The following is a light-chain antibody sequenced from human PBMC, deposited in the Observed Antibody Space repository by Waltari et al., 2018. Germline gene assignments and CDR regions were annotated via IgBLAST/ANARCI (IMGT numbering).Light chain of an antibody. V-gene: IGKV3-20*01. Sequence: DIVLTQSPGTLSLSPGGRATLSCRASQTVFNNYLAWYQQRPGQAPRLLIHRASNRATGIPDRLSGSGSGTDFTLTISRLEPEDFAVYYCQEYGDSPPYTFGQGTKVEIK. J-gene: IGKJ2*01. CDR1: QTVFNNY. CDR3: QEYGDSPPYT. CDR2: RAS.